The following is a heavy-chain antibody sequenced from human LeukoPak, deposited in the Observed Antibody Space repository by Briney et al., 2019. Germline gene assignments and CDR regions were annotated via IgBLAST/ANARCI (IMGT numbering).Heavy chain of an antibody. CDR3: ARSHYDFWSGYPEIPNWFDP. Sequence: SETLSLTCTVSGGSISSYYWSWIRQPPGKGLEWIGYIYYSGSTNYNPSLKSRVTISVDTSKNQFSLKLSSVTAADTAVYYCARSHYDFWSGYPEIPNWFDPWGQGTLVTVSS. D-gene: IGHD3-3*01. V-gene: IGHV4-59*12. CDR1: GGSISSYY. CDR2: IYYSGST. J-gene: IGHJ5*02.